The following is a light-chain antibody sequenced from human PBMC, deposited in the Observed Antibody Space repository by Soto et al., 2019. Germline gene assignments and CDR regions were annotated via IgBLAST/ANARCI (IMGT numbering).Light chain of an antibody. CDR2: KAS. V-gene: IGKV1-5*03. J-gene: IGKJ1*01. Sequence: DIQMTQSPSILSASVGDRVTITCRASQSISSWLAWYQQKPGKAPNLLIHKASHLESGVPSRFSGSGSGTEFTLTISSLQPGDFATYYCQHYNTYPWMFGQGTKVDIK. CDR3: QHYNTYPWM. CDR1: QSISSW.